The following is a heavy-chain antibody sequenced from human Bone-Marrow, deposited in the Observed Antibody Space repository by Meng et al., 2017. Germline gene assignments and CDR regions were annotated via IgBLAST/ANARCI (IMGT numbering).Heavy chain of an antibody. CDR3: ARGPTTMAHDFDY. CDR1: GGSFSDYA. J-gene: IGHJ4*02. CDR2: INHSGST. D-gene: IGHD4-11*01. V-gene: IGHV4-34*01. Sequence: VQLEQWGPGLFEPAETLSLPCVVPGGSFSDYAWRVIRQPPGKGLEWIGEINHSGSTNYNPSLESRATISVDTSQNNLSLKLSSVTAADSAVYYCARGPTTMAHDFDYWGQGTLVTVSS.